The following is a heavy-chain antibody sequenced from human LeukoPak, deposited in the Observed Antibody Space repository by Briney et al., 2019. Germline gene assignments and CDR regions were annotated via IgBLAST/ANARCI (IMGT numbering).Heavy chain of an antibody. V-gene: IGHV6-1*01. D-gene: IGHD3-22*01. CDR2: TYYRSKWYN. Sequence: SQTLSLTCAISGDSVSSNSAAWNWIRQSPSRGLEWLGRTYYRSKWYNDYAVSVKSRITINPDTSKNQFSLQLNSVTPEDTAVYYCARDVNYYDSSGYLAYYFDYWGQGTLVTVSS. CDR1: GDSVSSNSAA. CDR3: ARDVNYYDSSGYLAYYFDY. J-gene: IGHJ4*02.